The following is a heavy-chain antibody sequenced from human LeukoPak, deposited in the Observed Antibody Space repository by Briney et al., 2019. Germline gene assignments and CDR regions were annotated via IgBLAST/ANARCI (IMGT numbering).Heavy chain of an antibody. CDR3: ARGYDYVWDWYFHL. Sequence: GGSLRLSCVASGITLSNAWMTWVRQAPGKGLEWVGRIESKIDGGRTDYAAAVKGRFTISRDNAKNTLYLQMNSLRAEDTAVYYCARGYDYVWDWYFHLWGRGTLVTVSS. J-gene: IGHJ2*01. CDR2: IESKIDGGRT. D-gene: IGHD3-16*01. V-gene: IGHV3-15*04. CDR1: GITLSNAW.